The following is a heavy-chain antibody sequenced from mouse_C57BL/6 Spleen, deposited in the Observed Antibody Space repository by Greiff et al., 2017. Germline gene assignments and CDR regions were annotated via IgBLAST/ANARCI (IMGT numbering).Heavy chain of an antibody. D-gene: IGHD2-4*01. CDR2: IDPSDSYT. Sequence: QVQLQQPGAELVMPGASVTLSCKASGYTFTSYWMNWVKQRPGQGLEWIGEIDPSDSYTNYNQQSKGKSTLTVDNSSSTAYMQLSSLTSEDSAVYYCARRIYYDYGGDYFDYWGQGTTLTVSS. V-gene: IGHV1-69*01. CDR3: ARRIYYDYGGDYFDY. CDR1: GYTFTSYW. J-gene: IGHJ2*01.